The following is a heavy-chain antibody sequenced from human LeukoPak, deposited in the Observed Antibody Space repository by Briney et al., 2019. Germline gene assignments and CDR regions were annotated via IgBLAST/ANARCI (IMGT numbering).Heavy chain of an antibody. V-gene: IGHV3-74*01. Sequence: GGSLRLSCVASGFSLSGYWMYWVRQAPGKGLMYISRNNGDGSTTNYADVVKGRFTMSRDNVKNTLYLQMNSLRVEDTAVYYCAREKADYWGQGTLVTVSS. J-gene: IGHJ4*02. CDR1: GFSLSGYW. CDR3: AREKADY. CDR2: NNGDGSTT.